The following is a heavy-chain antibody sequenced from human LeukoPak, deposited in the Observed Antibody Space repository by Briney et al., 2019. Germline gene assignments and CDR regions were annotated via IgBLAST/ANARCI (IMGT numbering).Heavy chain of an antibody. Sequence: SETLSPTCAVYGGSFSGYYWSWIRQPPGKGLEWIGEINHSGSTNYNPSLKSRVTISVDTSKNQFSLKLSSVTAADTAVYYCARVRVLDTAMSIYYLDYWGQGTLVTVSS. CDR3: ARVRVLDTAMSIYYLDY. CDR1: GGSFSGYY. CDR2: INHSGST. D-gene: IGHD5-18*01. V-gene: IGHV4-34*01. J-gene: IGHJ4*02.